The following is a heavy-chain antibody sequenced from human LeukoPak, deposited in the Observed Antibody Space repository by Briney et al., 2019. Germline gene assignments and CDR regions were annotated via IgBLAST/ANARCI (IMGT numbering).Heavy chain of an antibody. CDR1: GFIFDDYA. D-gene: IGHD3-22*01. V-gene: IGHV3-30*18. CDR2: ISYDGSNK. CDR3: AKPPRETYDSSGYYYVY. Sequence: PGGSLRLSCAASGFIFDDYAMHWVRQAPGKGLEWVAVISYDGSNKYYADSVKGRFTISRDNSKNTLYLQMNSLRAEDTAVYYCAKPPRETYDSSGYYYVYWGQGTLVTVSS. J-gene: IGHJ4*02.